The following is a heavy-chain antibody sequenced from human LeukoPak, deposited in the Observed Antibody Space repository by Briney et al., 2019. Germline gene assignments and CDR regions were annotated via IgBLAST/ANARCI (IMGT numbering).Heavy chain of an antibody. CDR2: ISSSSSYT. Sequence: GGSLRLSCAASGFTFSDYYMSWIRQAPGKGLEWVSYISSSSSYTNYADSVKGRFTISRDNAKNSLYLQMNSLRAEDTAVYYCARGRTYYYGSGGSAFDIWGQGTMVTVSS. CDR3: ARGRTYYYGSGGSAFDI. CDR1: GFTFSDYY. V-gene: IGHV3-11*06. J-gene: IGHJ3*02. D-gene: IGHD3-10*01.